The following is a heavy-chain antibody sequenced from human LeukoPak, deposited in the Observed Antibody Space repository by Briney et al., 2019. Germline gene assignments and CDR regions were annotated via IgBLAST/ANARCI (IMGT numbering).Heavy chain of an antibody. CDR2: IKQDGSVK. CDR1: GFTFNSYW. J-gene: IGHJ4*02. D-gene: IGHD4-17*01. Sequence: GGSLRLSCAASGFTFNSYWMSWVRQAPGRGLEWVANIKQDGSVKYYVDSVKGRFTTSRDNAQNSLYLQMNSLRAEDTAVYYCARGNAYGDNVGIYFDYWGQGTLVTVS. CDR3: ARGNAYGDNVGIYFDY. V-gene: IGHV3-7*01.